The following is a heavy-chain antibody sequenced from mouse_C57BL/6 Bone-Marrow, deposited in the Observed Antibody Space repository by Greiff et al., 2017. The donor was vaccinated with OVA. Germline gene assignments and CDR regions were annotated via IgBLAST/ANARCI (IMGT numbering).Heavy chain of an antibody. V-gene: IGHV1-64*01. CDR1: GYTFTSYW. J-gene: IGHJ2*01. Sequence: VKLQQPGAELVKPGASVKLSCKASGYTFTSYWMHWVKQRPGQGLEWIGMIHPNSGSTNYNEKFKSKATLTVDKSSSTAYMQLSSLTSEDSAVYYCARHTTVSLYYFDYWGQGTTLTVSS. CDR2: IHPNSGST. D-gene: IGHD1-1*01. CDR3: ARHTTVSLYYFDY.